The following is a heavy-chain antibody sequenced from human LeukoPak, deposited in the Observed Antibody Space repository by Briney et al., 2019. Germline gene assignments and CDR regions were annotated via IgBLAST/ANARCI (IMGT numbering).Heavy chain of an antibody. D-gene: IGHD6-13*01. CDR1: GYTFTGYY. J-gene: IGHJ4*02. CDR2: INPNSGGT. V-gene: IGHV1-2*02. CDR3: ARGLLRIGAARRQQLPTLGY. Sequence: ASVKVSCKASGYTFTGYYMHWVRQAPGQGLEWMGWINPNSGGTNYAQKFQGRVTMTRDTSISTAYMELSRLRSDDTAVYYCARGLLRIGAARRQQLPTLGYWGQGTLVTVSS.